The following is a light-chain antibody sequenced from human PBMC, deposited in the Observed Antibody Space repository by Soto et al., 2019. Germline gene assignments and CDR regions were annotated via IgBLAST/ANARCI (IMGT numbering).Light chain of an antibody. J-gene: IGKJ1*01. CDR2: GAS. CDR1: QSVGTW. CDR3: QHYRRNTWS. Sequence: DLQMTQSPSTLSASVGGRVTSTCRASQSVGTWVAWYQQKPGKAPKLLIYGASNLESGVPSRFSGGGSGTEFTLPITTLQPDDFATYFCQHYRRNTWSFGPGTKVDI. V-gene: IGKV1-5*01.